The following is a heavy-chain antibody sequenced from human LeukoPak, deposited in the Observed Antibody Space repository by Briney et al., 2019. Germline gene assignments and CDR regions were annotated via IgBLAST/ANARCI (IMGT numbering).Heavy chain of an antibody. J-gene: IGHJ4*02. CDR1: GFTFSDYY. D-gene: IGHD1/OR15-1a*01. Sequence: NTGGSLRLSCAASGFTFSDYYMSWIRQAPGKGLEWVSYISSSGSTIYYADSVKGRFTISRDNAKNSLYLQMNSLRAEDTAVYYCASHLSWNTQNDYWGQGTLVTVSS. CDR2: ISSSGSTI. CDR3: ASHLSWNTQNDY. V-gene: IGHV3-11*01.